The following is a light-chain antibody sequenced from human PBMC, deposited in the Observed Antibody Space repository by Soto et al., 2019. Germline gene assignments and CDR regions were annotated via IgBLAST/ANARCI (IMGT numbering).Light chain of an antibody. CDR1: SSNIGSNY. Sequence: QAVVTQPPSASGTPGQRVTISCSGRSSNIGSNYLYWYQQLPGTAPKLLIYYNNQRPSGVPDRFSGSKSGTSASLAISGLRSEDEADYYCATWDDSLSGYVFGTGTKVTVL. CDR2: YNN. CDR3: ATWDDSLSGYV. J-gene: IGLJ1*01. V-gene: IGLV1-47*02.